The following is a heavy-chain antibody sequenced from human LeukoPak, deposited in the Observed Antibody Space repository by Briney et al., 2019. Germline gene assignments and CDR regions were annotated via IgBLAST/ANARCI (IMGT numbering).Heavy chain of an antibody. CDR2: ISGSGYTT. CDR3: AKEYGSGSYSDFDY. D-gene: IGHD3-10*01. Sequence: GGSLRLSCAASGFTFSDYTMSWVRQAPGKGLQWVSSISGSGYTTYYADSVKGRFTISRDNSKNTLYLQMNSLRAEDTAVYYCAKEYGSGSYSDFDYWGQGTLVIVSS. J-gene: IGHJ4*02. CDR1: GFTFSDYT. V-gene: IGHV3-23*01.